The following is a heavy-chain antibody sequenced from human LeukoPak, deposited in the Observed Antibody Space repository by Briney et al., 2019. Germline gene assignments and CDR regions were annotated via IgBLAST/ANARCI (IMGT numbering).Heavy chain of an antibody. V-gene: IGHV4-34*01. CDR1: GGSFSGYY. Sequence: SETLSLTCAVYGGSFSGYYWSWIRQPPGKGLEWIGEINHSGSTNYNPSLKSRVTISVDTSKNQFSLKLSSVTAADTAVYYCARDFRKSYGSGSYYLLHSQPFDYWGQGTLVTVSS. D-gene: IGHD3-10*01. CDR3: ARDFRKSYGSGSYYLLHSQPFDY. J-gene: IGHJ4*02. CDR2: INHSGST.